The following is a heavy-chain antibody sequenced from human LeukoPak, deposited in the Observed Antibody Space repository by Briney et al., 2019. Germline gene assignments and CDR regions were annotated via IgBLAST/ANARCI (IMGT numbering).Heavy chain of an antibody. D-gene: IGHD6-13*01. CDR1: GGSISGYY. CDR2: IYSSGST. V-gene: IGHV4-59*08. CDR3: ARHRLIAAAGEDPFDY. Sequence: KPSETLSLTCTVSGGSISGYYWSWLRQPPGQGLEWIAYIYSSGSTNHNPSLKSRVTISVDTSKNQFSLKLRSVTAADTAVYYCARHRLIAAAGEDPFDYGGQGTLVTVS. J-gene: IGHJ4*02.